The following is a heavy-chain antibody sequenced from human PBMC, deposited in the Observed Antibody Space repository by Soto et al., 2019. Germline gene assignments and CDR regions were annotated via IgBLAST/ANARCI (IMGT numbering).Heavy chain of an antibody. V-gene: IGHV3-33*01. CDR2: IWYDGSNK. CDR1: GFTFSSYG. J-gene: IGHJ6*02. Sequence: QVQLVESGGGVVQPGRSLRLSCAASGFTFSSYGMHWVRQAPGKGLEWVAVIWYDGSNKYYADSVKGRFTISRDNSKNTLYLQMNILRAEDTAVYYCARGLQWLVPYYYYGMDVWGQGTTVTVSS. CDR3: ARGLQWLVPYYYYGMDV. D-gene: IGHD6-19*01.